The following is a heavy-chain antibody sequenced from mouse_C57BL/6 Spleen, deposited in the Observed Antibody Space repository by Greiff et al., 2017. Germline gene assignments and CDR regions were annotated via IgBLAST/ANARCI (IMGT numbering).Heavy chain of an antibody. Sequence: QVQLQQSGAELVRPGASVTLSCKASGYTFTDYEMHWVKQTPVHGLEWIGAIDPETGGTAYNQKFKGKAILTADTSSSTAYMELSSLTSEDSAVYYCTGRYCGSSYKGVYAMDYRGQGASVTVSS. CDR3: TGRYCGSSYKGVYAMDY. CDR2: IDPETGGT. CDR1: GYTFTDYE. D-gene: IGHD1-1*01. J-gene: IGHJ4*01. V-gene: IGHV1-15*01.